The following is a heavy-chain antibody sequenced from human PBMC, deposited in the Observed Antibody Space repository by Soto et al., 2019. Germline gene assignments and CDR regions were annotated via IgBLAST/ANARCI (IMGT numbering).Heavy chain of an antibody. J-gene: IGHJ4*02. D-gene: IGHD6-13*01. CDR2: IRSKAYGGTT. Sequence: GGSLRLSCTASGFTFGDYAMSWFRQAPGKGLEWVGFIRSKAYGGTTEYAALVKGRFTISTDDSKSIAYLQMNSLKTEDTAVYYCTRDRQQQLVLHFDYWGQGTLVTVSS. CDR3: TRDRQQQLVLHFDY. V-gene: IGHV3-49*03. CDR1: GFTFGDYA.